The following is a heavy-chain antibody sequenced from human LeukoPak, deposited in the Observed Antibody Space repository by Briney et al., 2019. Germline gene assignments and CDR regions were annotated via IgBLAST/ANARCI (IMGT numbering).Heavy chain of an antibody. CDR1: GFTFSSYG. CDR2: ISYDGSNK. J-gene: IGHJ4*02. D-gene: IGHD3-3*01. Sequence: GGSLRLSCAASGFTFSSYGMHWVRQAPGKGLEWVAVISYDGSNKYYADSVKGRFTISRDNSKNTLYLQMNGLRAEDTAVYYCAKTLRFLEWLSFFDYWGQGTLVTVSS. V-gene: IGHV3-30*18. CDR3: AKTLRFLEWLSFFDY.